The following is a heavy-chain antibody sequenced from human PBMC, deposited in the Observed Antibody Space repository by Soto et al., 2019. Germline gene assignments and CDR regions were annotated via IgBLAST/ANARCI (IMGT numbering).Heavy chain of an antibody. V-gene: IGHV3-74*01. CDR2: INSDGSST. Sequence: EVQLVESGGGLVQPGGSLRLSCAASGFTFSSYWMHWVRQAPGKGLVWVSRINSDGSSTSYADSVKGRFTISRDNPKNTLYLQMNSLRAEDTAVYYCARDEAAQYYFDYWGQGTLVTVSS. J-gene: IGHJ4*02. D-gene: IGHD6-13*01. CDR3: ARDEAAQYYFDY. CDR1: GFTFSSYW.